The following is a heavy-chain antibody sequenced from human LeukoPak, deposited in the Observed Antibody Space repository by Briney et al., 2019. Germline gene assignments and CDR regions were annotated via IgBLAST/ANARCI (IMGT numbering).Heavy chain of an antibody. CDR2: ISSSGSTI. CDR1: GFTFSSYE. Sequence: AGGSLRLSCAASGFTFSSYEMNWVRQAPGKGLEWVSYISSSGSTIYYADSVKGRFTISRDNAKNSLYLQMNSLRAEDTAVYYCARGCDPLVGATVCYWGQGTLVTVSS. D-gene: IGHD1-26*01. CDR3: ARGCDPLVGATVCY. J-gene: IGHJ4*02. V-gene: IGHV3-48*03.